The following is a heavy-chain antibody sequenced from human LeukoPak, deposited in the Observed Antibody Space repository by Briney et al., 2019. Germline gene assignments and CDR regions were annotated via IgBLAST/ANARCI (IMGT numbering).Heavy chain of an antibody. V-gene: IGHV3-7*01. Sequence: GGSLRLSCAASGFTFSSYWMNWARQAPGKGLEWVASINHNGNVNYYVDSVKGRFTISRDNAKNSLYLQMNSLRAEDTAVYYCARDPIAVAGTNDDYWGQGTLVTVSS. J-gene: IGHJ4*02. CDR2: INHNGNVN. D-gene: IGHD6-19*01. CDR3: ARDPIAVAGTNDDY. CDR1: GFTFSSYW.